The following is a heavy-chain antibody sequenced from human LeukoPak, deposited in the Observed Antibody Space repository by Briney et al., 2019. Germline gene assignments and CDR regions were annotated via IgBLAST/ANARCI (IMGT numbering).Heavy chain of an antibody. J-gene: IGHJ3*02. V-gene: IGHV4-34*01. D-gene: IGHD3-22*01. Sequence: SETLSLTCAVYGGSLSGYYWSWIRQPPGKGLEWIGEINHSGSTNYNPSLKSRVTISVDTSKNQFSLKLSSVTAADTAVYYCARGRFFYYDSSGYYRHHAFDIWGQGTMVTVSS. CDR1: GGSLSGYY. CDR2: INHSGST. CDR3: ARGRFFYYDSSGYYRHHAFDI.